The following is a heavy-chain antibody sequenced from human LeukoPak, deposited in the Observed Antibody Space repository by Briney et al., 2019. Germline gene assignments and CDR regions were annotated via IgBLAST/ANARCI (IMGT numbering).Heavy chain of an antibody. Sequence: SETLSLTCAVSGGSISSSSWWSWVRQPPGKGLEWIGEIYHSGSTNYNPSLKSRVTISVDKSKNQFSLKLSSVTAADTAVYYCARAGYGDYYGEYFQHWGQGTLVTVSS. CDR3: ARAGYGDYYGEYFQH. CDR2: IYHSGST. CDR1: GGSISSSSW. V-gene: IGHV4-4*02. J-gene: IGHJ1*01. D-gene: IGHD4-17*01.